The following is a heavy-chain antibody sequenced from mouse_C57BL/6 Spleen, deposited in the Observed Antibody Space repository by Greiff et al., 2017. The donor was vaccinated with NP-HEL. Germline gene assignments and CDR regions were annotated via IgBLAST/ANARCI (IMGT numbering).Heavy chain of an antibody. D-gene: IGHD1-1*01. V-gene: IGHV14-4*01. CDR2: IDPENGDT. CDR3: TTGGSSYWYCDV. CDR1: GFNIKDDY. J-gene: IGHJ1*03. Sequence: EVQLQQSGAELVRPGASVKLSCTASGFNIKDDYMHWVKQRPEQGLEWIGWIDPENGDTEYASKFQGKATITADTSSNTAYLQLSSLTSEDTAVYYCTTGGSSYWYCDVWGTGTTVTVSS.